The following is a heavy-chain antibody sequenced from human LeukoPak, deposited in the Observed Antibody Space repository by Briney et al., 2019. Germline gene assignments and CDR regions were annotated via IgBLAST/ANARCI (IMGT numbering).Heavy chain of an antibody. CDR2: FDPEDGET. CDR3: ATDYMTDSGYDTNFDY. V-gene: IGHV1-24*01. Sequence: ASVKVSCKVSGYTLTELSMHWVRQAPGKGLEWMGGFDPEDGETSYAQKFQGRVTMTEDTSTDTAYMELSSLRSEDTAVYYCATDYMTDSGYDTNFDYWGQGTLVTVSS. D-gene: IGHD5-12*01. CDR1: GYTLTELS. J-gene: IGHJ4*02.